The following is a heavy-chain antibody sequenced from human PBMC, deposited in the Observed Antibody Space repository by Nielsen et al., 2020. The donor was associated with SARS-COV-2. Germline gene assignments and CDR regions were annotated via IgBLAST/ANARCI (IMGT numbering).Heavy chain of an antibody. Sequence: GESLKISCAASGFTFSSYAMHWVRQAPGKGLEWVAVISYDGSNKYYADSVKGRFTISRDNSKNTLYLQMNSLRAEDTAVYYCARGDSGYGGLGNEWGQGTLVTVSS. CDR1: GFTFSSYA. CDR3: ARGDSGYGGLGNE. V-gene: IGHV3-30*04. CDR2: ISYDGSNK. D-gene: IGHD3-22*01. J-gene: IGHJ4*02.